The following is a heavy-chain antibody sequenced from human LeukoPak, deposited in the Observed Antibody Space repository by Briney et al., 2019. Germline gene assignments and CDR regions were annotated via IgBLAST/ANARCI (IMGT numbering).Heavy chain of an antibody. Sequence: ASVKVSCKASGYTFTSYDINWVRQATGQGLEWMGWMNPNSGNTGYAQKFQGRVTMTRNTSISTAYMELSSLRSEDTAAYYCARGRYSSGWYGYYYYYYMDVWGKGTTVTISS. V-gene: IGHV1-8*01. CDR1: GYTFTSYD. J-gene: IGHJ6*03. D-gene: IGHD6-19*01. CDR3: ARGRYSSGWYGYYYYYYMDV. CDR2: MNPNSGNT.